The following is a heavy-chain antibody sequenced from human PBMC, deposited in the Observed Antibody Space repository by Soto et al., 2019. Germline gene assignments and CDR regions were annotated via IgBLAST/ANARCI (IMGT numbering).Heavy chain of an antibody. Sequence: QVQLQESGPGLAKPSQTLSLTWSVSGGSSSSGGYYWCWVCQHPGKGLEWIGYIDYSGSTNYNPSLKSRLSMSVDTSKNHFSLQLTSVTAADTAVYYCARRDSGYIHGPPHYYYGLDVWGQGTTVTVSS. CDR1: GGSSSSGGYY. J-gene: IGHJ6*02. CDR3: ARRDSGYIHGPPHYYYGLDV. D-gene: IGHD5-18*01. CDR2: IDYSGST. V-gene: IGHV4-31*02.